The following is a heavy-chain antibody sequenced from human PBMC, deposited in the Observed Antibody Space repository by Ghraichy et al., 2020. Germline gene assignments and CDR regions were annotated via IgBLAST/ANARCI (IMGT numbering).Heavy chain of an antibody. CDR3: ARVCSSTSCYDFPGTEDY. CDR2: IYYSGST. Sequence: SETLSLTCTVSGGSVSSGSYYWSWIRQPPGKGLEWIGYIYYSGSTNYNPSLKSRVTISVDTSKNQFSLKLSSVTAADTAVYYCARVCSSTSCYDFPGTEDYWGQGTLVTVSS. V-gene: IGHV4-61*01. J-gene: IGHJ4*02. D-gene: IGHD2-2*01. CDR1: GGSVSSGSYY.